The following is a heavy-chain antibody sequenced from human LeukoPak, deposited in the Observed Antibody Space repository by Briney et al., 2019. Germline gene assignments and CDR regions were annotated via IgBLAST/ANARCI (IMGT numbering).Heavy chain of an antibody. Sequence: GGSLRLSCAASGFTFSSYAMHWVRQAPGKGLEWVAVISYDGSNKYYADSVKGRFTISRDNAKNSLYLQMSTLRAEDTALYYCTRARLPQWLDAFDIWGQGTMVTVSS. CDR2: ISYDGSNK. D-gene: IGHD5-18*01. V-gene: IGHV3-30*04. CDR1: GFTFSSYA. J-gene: IGHJ3*02. CDR3: TRARLPQWLDAFDI.